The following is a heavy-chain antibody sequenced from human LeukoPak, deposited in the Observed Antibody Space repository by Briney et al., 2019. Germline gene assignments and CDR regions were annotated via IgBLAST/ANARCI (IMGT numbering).Heavy chain of an antibody. D-gene: IGHD1-7*01. CDR1: GYSLTVFS. J-gene: IGHJ4*02. CDR3: AIEMELRYFDY. CDR2: LDPEDGET. Sequence: GASVKVSCKVPGYSLTVFSMHWVRQAPGKGLEWMGSLDPEDGETIYAQKFQGRFTMTEDTSTDTAYMELSSLRSDDTALYYCAIEMELRYFDYWGQGTLVTVSS. V-gene: IGHV1-24*01.